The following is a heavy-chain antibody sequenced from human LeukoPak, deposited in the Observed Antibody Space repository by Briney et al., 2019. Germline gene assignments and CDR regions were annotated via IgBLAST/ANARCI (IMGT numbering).Heavy chain of an antibody. Sequence: GGPLRLSCAASGFTFSSYSMNWVRQAPGKGLEWVSSISSSSSYIYYADSVKGRFTISRDNAKNSLYLQMNSLRAEDTAVYYCARDDGDYAHPVDYWGQGTLVTVSS. CDR3: ARDDGDYAHPVDY. CDR1: GFTFSSYS. CDR2: ISSSSSYI. J-gene: IGHJ4*02. D-gene: IGHD4-17*01. V-gene: IGHV3-21*01.